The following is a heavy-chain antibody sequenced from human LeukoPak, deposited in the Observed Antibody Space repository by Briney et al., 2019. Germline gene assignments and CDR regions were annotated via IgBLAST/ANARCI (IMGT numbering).Heavy chain of an antibody. J-gene: IGHJ4*02. Sequence: GGSLRLSCAASGFTVSTYYMTWVRQAPGKGPECVSVIYSGGSTYYADSVKGRFTVSRDNSKNTLYLQMNSLRAEDTAMYYCARGLGYCTSTTCLLPFDYWGQGTLVTVCS. D-gene: IGHD2-2*01. CDR3: ARGLGYCTSTTCLLPFDY. CDR2: IYSGGST. CDR1: GFTVSTYY. V-gene: IGHV3-53*01.